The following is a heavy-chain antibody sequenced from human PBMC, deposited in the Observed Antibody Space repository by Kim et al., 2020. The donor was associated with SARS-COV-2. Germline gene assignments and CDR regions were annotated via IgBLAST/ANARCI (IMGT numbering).Heavy chain of an antibody. CDR3: ARTVVVAANDAFDI. D-gene: IGHD2-15*01. CDR1: GGSVSSGSYY. V-gene: IGHV4-61*01. Sequence: SETLSLTCTVSGGSVSSGSYYWSWIRQPPGKGLEWIGYIYYSGSTNYNPSLKSRVTISVDTSKNQFSLKLSSVTAADTAVYYCARTVVVAANDAFDIWGQGTMVTVSS. J-gene: IGHJ3*02. CDR2: IYYSGST.